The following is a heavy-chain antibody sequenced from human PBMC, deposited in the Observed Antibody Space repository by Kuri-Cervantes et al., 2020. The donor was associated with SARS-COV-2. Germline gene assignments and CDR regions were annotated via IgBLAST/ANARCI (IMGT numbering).Heavy chain of an antibody. Sequence: GGSLRLSCAASGFTFSSYSMNWVRQAPGKGLEWVAVISYDGSNKYYADSVKGRFTISRDNSKNTLYLQMNSLRAEDTAVYYCAKDNVVADGYNSLEGAFDYWGQGTLVTVSS. D-gene: IGHD5-24*01. J-gene: IGHJ4*02. CDR1: GFTFSSYS. CDR3: AKDNVVADGYNSLEGAFDY. CDR2: ISYDGSNK. V-gene: IGHV3-30*18.